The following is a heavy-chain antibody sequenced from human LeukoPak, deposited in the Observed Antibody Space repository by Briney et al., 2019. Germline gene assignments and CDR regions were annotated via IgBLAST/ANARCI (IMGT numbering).Heavy chain of an antibody. CDR1: GFTFSSYA. V-gene: IGHV3-23*01. CDR3: AMKYSTIFY. Sequence: GGSLRLSCAASGFTFSSYAMSWVRQAPGKGLEWVSAISGSGGSTYYADSVKGRFTISRDNSKNTVYLQVNSLRAEDTAIYYCAMKYSTIFYWGQGTLVTVSS. D-gene: IGHD3-3*01. CDR2: ISGSGGST. J-gene: IGHJ4*02.